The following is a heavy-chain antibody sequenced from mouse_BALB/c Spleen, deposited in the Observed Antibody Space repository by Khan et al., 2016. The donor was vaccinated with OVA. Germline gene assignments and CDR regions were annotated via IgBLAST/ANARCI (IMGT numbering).Heavy chain of an antibody. CDR2: IWAGGSS. CDR3: AGLEDI. J-gene: IGHJ3*01. V-gene: IGHV2-9*02. Sequence: QVQLKQSGPGLVAPSQSLSITCTVSGFSLTSYGVPWVRQPPGKGLEWLGVIWAGGSSNYNSALMSRLSISKDNSKSQVFLKMTSLQTDDTAMYYYAGLEDIWGQGTLVTVSA. CDR1: GFSLTSYG.